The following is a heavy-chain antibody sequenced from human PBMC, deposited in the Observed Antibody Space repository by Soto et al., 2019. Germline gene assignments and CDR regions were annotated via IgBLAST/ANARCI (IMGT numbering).Heavy chain of an antibody. Sequence: PGGSLRLSCAASGFTFSSYAMSWVRQAPGKGLERVPAISGIGGSTYYADAVKGRFTISRDNSKNTLYLQMNSLRAEDTAVYYCAKEGYQLLVDYFDYWGQGALVTVSS. CDR1: GFTFSSYA. J-gene: IGHJ4*02. CDR3: AKEGYQLLVDYFDY. D-gene: IGHD2-2*01. CDR2: ISGIGGST. V-gene: IGHV3-23*01.